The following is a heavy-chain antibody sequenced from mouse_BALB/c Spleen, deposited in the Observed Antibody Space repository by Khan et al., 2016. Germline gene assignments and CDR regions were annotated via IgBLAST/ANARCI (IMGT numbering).Heavy chain of an antibody. D-gene: IGHD2-12*01. CDR1: GFTFSSFG. CDR2: ISSGSSTI. CDR3: ASQGTTGFAY. J-gene: IGHJ3*01. Sequence: EVELVESGGGLVQPGGSRKLSCAASGFTFSSFGMHWVRQAPEKGLEWVAYISSGSSTIYYADTVKGRFTISRDNPKNTLFLQMTSLRSEDTAMYYCASQGTTGFAYWGQGTLVTVSA. V-gene: IGHV5-17*02.